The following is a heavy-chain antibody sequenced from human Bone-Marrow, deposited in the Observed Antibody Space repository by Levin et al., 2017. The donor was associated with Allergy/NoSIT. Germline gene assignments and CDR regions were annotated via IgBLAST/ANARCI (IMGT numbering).Heavy chain of an antibody. V-gene: IGHV3-66*02. J-gene: IGHJ6*04. CDR2: IYSGGNT. D-gene: IGHD5-18*01. CDR1: GFTVSRNF. CDR3: ARKTDTLDKIMVSTGDV. Sequence: GGSLRLSCAVSGFTVSRNFMTWVRQAPGKGPEWVSLIYSGGNTDYADSVKGRFTISRDNSRNTLYLQMNSLRAEDTAVYYCARKTDTLDKIMVSTGDVWGKGTTVTVTS.